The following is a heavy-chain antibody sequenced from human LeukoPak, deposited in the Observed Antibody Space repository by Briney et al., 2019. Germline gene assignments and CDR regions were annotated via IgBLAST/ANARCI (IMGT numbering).Heavy chain of an antibody. D-gene: IGHD3-22*01. CDR2: IYYSGST. CDR1: GGSISSYY. J-gene: IGHJ4*02. V-gene: IGHV4-59*01. CDR3: ARANYDSSGYYYLDY. Sequence: WETLSLTCTVSGGSISSYYWSWIRQPPGKGVEWIGYIYYSGSTNYNPSLKSRVTISVDTSKNQFSQKLSSVTAADTAVYYCARANYDSSGYYYLDYWGQGTLVTVSS.